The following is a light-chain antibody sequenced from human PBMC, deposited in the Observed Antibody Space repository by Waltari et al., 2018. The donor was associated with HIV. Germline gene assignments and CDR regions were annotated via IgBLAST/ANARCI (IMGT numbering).Light chain of an antibody. CDR1: QTISSY. J-gene: IGKJ2*01. Sequence: DIQMNQSPSSLSASVGDRVTITCRTSQTISSYLNWFQQKPGKAPKLLIYAASNLQSGVPARFSGSGSVTDFTLTISSLQPEDFGTYYCQQSYSTPAFGQGTKLEIK. V-gene: IGKV1-39*01. CDR3: QQSYSTPA. CDR2: AAS.